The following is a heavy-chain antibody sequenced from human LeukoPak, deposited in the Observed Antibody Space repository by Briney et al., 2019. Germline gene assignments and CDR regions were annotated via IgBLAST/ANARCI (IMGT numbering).Heavy chain of an antibody. D-gene: IGHD3-16*01. J-gene: IGHJ6*02. Sequence: GGSLRLSCAASGFTFNSAGMHWVRQAPGKGLEWVAVISYDASDKYYADSLKGRFTISRDNSKNTLYLQMDSLRAEDTAVYYCAKGPGGHATLLPASGMDVWGQGTTVTVSS. CDR3: AKGPGGHATLLPASGMDV. CDR1: GFTFNSAG. CDR2: ISYDASDK. V-gene: IGHV3-30*18.